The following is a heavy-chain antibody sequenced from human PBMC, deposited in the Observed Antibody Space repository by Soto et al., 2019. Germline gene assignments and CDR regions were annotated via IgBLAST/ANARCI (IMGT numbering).Heavy chain of an antibody. J-gene: IGHJ5*02. V-gene: IGHV4-31*03. CDR1: GGSISSGGYY. Sequence: SETLSLTCTVSGGSISSGGYYWSWIRQHPGKGLEWIGYIYYSGSTYYNTSLKSRFTISVDTSKNQFSLKLSSVTAADTAVYYCASVYSSGYYHWFDPWGQGTLVTVSS. D-gene: IGHD3-22*01. CDR3: ASVYSSGYYHWFDP. CDR2: IYYSGST.